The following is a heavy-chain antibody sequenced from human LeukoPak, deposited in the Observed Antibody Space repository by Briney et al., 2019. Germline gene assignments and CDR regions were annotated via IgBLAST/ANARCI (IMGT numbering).Heavy chain of an antibody. CDR3: ARGFHISGFGS. Sequence: SQTLSLTCAISGDSVSNSIADWNWIRQSPSRGIEWLGRTCYTSKWNNDYAVSVKSRIAINPDTSKNQFSLQLSSVTPEDTAVYYCARGFHISGFGSWGQGTLVTVSS. CDR2: TCYTSKWNN. CDR1: GDSVSNSIAD. D-gene: IGHD3-22*01. J-gene: IGHJ4*02. V-gene: IGHV6-1*01.